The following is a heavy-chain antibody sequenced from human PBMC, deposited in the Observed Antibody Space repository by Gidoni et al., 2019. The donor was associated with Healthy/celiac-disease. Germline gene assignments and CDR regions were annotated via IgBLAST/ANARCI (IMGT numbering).Heavy chain of an antibody. CDR3: ARVRVGGFRDAYFDY. D-gene: IGHD3-10*01. Sequence: QVQLQESGPGLVKPSQTLSLTCTVSGGSISSGGYYWSWIRQHPGKGLEWIGYIYYSGSTYYNPSLKSRVTISVDTSKNQFSLKLSSVTAADTAVYYCARVRVGGFRDAYFDYWGQGTLVTVSS. CDR2: IYYSGST. CDR1: GGSISSGGYY. J-gene: IGHJ4*02. V-gene: IGHV4-31*03.